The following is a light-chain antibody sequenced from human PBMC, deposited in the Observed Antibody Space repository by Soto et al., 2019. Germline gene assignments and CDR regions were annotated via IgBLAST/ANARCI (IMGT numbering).Light chain of an antibody. J-gene: IGLJ1*01. Sequence: QSALPKPSSVYRAHGQSITISCTGTSSDVGSYDLVSWYQHHPGKAPKLIIYEGFKRPSGVSHRFSGSKSANTASLTISGLQAEDEADYHCCSFAGSSTPFVFGTGTKVTVL. CDR2: EGF. V-gene: IGLV2-23*01. CDR1: SSDVGSYDL. CDR3: CSFAGSSTPFV.